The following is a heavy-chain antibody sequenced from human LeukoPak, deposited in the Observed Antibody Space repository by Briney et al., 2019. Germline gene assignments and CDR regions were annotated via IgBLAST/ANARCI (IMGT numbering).Heavy chain of an antibody. D-gene: IGHD5-12*01. Sequence: GGSLRLSCAASGFTFSSYATSWVRQAPGKGLEWVSAISGSGGSTYYADSVKGRFTISRDNSKNTLYLQMNSLRAEDTAVYYCAKDHPDSDIVGMPFDYWGQGTLVTVSS. CDR1: GFTFSSYA. CDR2: ISGSGGST. CDR3: AKDHPDSDIVGMPFDY. V-gene: IGHV3-23*01. J-gene: IGHJ4*02.